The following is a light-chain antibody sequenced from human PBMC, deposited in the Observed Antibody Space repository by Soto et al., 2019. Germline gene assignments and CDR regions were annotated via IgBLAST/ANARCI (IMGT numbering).Light chain of an antibody. Sequence: DIQMTQSPSSLSASVGDRFTITCGASQGISTFLNWYQQKAGLAPKLLIYAASSLQSGVPSRFSGSGSGTDFTLTISSLQPEDFATYHCQQTYSTPPTFGQGTKVDIK. V-gene: IGKV1-39*01. CDR1: QGISTF. CDR3: QQTYSTPPT. CDR2: AAS. J-gene: IGKJ1*01.